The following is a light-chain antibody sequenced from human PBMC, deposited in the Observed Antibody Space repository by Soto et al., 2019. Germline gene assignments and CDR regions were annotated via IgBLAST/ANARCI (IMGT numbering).Light chain of an antibody. CDR2: GAS. J-gene: IGKJ5*01. CDR3: QQYGSYPIT. Sequence: EIQFTQSPGTLSLSAGDRATLSCRASQSVSSSYLAWYQQKPGQAPMLLIYGASSRDTGIPDRFSGSWSGTDCTLTISRLEPEDFAVYYGQQYGSYPITFGQGTRLEIK. V-gene: IGKV3-20*01. CDR1: QSVSSSY.